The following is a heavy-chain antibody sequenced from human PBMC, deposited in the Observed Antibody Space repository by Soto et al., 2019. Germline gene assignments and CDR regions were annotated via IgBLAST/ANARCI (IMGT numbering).Heavy chain of an antibody. V-gene: IGHV4-59*01. Sequence: QVQLQESGPGLVKPSETLSLTCPASGGSISSYYWSWLRQPPGKGLEWIGYIYYSGSTNYNPSLKSRVTISVDTAKNHFTLKLISVTAADTAVYYCARDSWETPLDYWGQGTLVTVSS. CDR3: ARDSWETPLDY. D-gene: IGHD1-26*01. J-gene: IGHJ4*02. CDR1: GGSISSYY. CDR2: IYYSGST.